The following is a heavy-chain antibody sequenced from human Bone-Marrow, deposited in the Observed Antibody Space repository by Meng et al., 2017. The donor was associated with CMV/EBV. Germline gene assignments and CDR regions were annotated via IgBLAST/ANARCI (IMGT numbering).Heavy chain of an antibody. CDR1: GFTFSSYS. CDR2: ISSSSSYI. D-gene: IGHD2-2*01. CDR3: ARARVVVPAAHYFDY. V-gene: IGHV3-21*01. Sequence: GESLKISCAASGFTFSSYSMNWVRQAPGKGLEWVSSISSSSSYIYYADSVKGRFTISRDNAKNSLYLQMNSLRAEDTAAYYCARARVVVPAAHYFDYWGQGTLVTVSS. J-gene: IGHJ4*02.